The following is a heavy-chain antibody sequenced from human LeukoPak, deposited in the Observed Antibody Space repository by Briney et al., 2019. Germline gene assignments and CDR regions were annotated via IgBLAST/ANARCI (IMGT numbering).Heavy chain of an antibody. J-gene: IGHJ6*03. CDR2: IYTSGST. Sequence: SETLSLTCTVSGGSISSYYWSWIRQPPGKGLEWIGYIYTSGSTNYNPSLKSRVTISIDTSKNQFSLKLSSVTAADTAVYYCARAAAGKYYYYYMDVWGKETTVTVSS. CDR3: ARAAAGKYYYYYMDV. CDR1: GGSISSYY. D-gene: IGHD6-13*01. V-gene: IGHV4-4*09.